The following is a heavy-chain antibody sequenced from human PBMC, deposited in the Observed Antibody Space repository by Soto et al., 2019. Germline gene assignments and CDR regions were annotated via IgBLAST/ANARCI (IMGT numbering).Heavy chain of an antibody. J-gene: IGHJ4*02. CDR1: GFTFSVNY. D-gene: IGHD3-22*01. V-gene: IGHV3-72*01. Sequence: GGSLRLSCTGSGFTFSVNYIDWVRQAPGKGLEWVGRSRDKAQGYSTIYAASVKGRFTTSRDESKSSVYLQMNSLKTEDTAIYYCVRTTYFSDSSVYTRFFDYWGQGTLVTVSS. CDR3: VRTTYFSDSSVYTRFFDY. CDR2: SRDKAQGYST.